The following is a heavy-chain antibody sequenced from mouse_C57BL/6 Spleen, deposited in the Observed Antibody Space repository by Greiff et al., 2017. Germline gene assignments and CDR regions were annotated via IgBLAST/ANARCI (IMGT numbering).Heavy chain of an antibody. V-gene: IGHV3-6*01. J-gene: IGHJ2*01. D-gene: IGHD1-1*01. CDR1: GYSITSGYY. Sequence: DVQLQESGPGLVKPSQSLSLTCSVTGYSITSGYYWNWIRQFPGNKLEWMGYISYDGSNNYNPSLKNRISITRDTSKNQFFLKLNSVTTEDTATYYCARDNYGLDYWGQGTTLTVSS. CDR3: ARDNYGLDY. CDR2: ISYDGSN.